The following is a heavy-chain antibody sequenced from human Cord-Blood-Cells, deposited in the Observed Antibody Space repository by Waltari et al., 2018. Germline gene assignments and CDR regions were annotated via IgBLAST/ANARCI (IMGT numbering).Heavy chain of an antibody. J-gene: IGHJ4*02. D-gene: IGHD3-3*01. CDR2: IYYSGST. Sequence: QLQLQESGPGLVKHSETLSLTCTVSGGSISSSSYYWGWIRQPPGKGLEWIGSIYYSGSTYYNPSLKSRVTISVDTSKNQFSLKLSSVTAADTAVYYCARGTVPDFWSGYKYYFDYWGQGTLVTVSS. V-gene: IGHV4-39*01. CDR1: GGSISSSSYY. CDR3: ARGTVPDFWSGYKYYFDY.